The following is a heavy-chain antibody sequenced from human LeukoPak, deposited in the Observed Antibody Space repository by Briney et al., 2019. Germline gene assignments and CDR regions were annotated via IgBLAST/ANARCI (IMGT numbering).Heavy chain of an antibody. CDR2: IWYDGTNK. Sequence: GGSLRLSCAAPEFTFSSYGMHWVRQAPGKGLEWVAVIWYDGTNKYYADSVKGRFTISRDNSKNTLYLQMNSLRAEDTAIYYCVRDVWGDRDSFFDYWGQGTLVTVSS. CDR1: EFTFSSYG. J-gene: IGHJ4*02. V-gene: IGHV3-33*01. CDR3: VRDVWGDRDSFFDY. D-gene: IGHD2-21*01.